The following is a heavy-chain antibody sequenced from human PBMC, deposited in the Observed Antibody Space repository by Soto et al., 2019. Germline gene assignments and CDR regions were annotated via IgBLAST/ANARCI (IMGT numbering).Heavy chain of an antibody. CDR2: IYYSGST. D-gene: IGHD6-19*01. CDR1: GGSISSSSYY. Sequence: SETLSLTCTVSGGSISSSSYYWGWIRQPPGKGLEWIGSIYYSGSTYYNPSLKSRVTISVDTSKNQFSLKLSSVTAADTAVCYCARHRVAVAGTGGFDPWGQGTLVTVSS. CDR3: ARHRVAVAGTGGFDP. J-gene: IGHJ5*02. V-gene: IGHV4-39*01.